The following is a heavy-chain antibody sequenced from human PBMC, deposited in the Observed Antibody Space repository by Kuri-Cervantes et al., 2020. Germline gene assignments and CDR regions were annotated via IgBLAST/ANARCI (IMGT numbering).Heavy chain of an antibody. CDR2: IKQDGSEK. Sequence: ESLKISCAASGFTFSSYWMSWVRQAPGKGLEWVANIKQDGSEKYYVDSVKGRFTISRDNSKNTLYLQMNSLRAEDTAVYYCAGAKRGYSYGHYYYGMDVWGQGTTVTVSS. D-gene: IGHD5-18*01. J-gene: IGHJ6*02. V-gene: IGHV3-7*01. CDR1: GFTFSSYW. CDR3: AGAKRGYSYGHYYYGMDV.